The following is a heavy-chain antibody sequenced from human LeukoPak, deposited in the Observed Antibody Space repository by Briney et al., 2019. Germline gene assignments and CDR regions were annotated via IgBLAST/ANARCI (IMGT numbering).Heavy chain of an antibody. D-gene: IGHD6-13*01. CDR1: GFTFSSYS. V-gene: IGHV3-48*01. J-gene: IGHJ3*02. CDR3: AKEGSSSRLVPGFLAFDI. CDR2: ISSTGTTI. Sequence: GGSLRLSCAAPGFTFSSYSMNWVRQAPGKGLEWISYISSTGTTIKSADAVKGRFTISRDNSKNTLYLQMNSLRAEDTAVYYCAKEGSSSRLVPGFLAFDIWGQGTMVTVSS.